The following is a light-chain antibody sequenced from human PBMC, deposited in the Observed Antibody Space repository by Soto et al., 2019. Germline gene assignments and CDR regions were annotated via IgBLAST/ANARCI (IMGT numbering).Light chain of an antibody. V-gene: IGKV3D-15*01. CDR2: GAS. Sequence: EIVMTQSPATLSVSPGKRATLSCRASQSVSSNLAWYQQKPGQAPRLLIYGASTRATGIPARFSGSGSGTEFTLAISSLQSEDFAVYYCQQYNNWPYTFGQGTKLEIK. CDR1: QSVSSN. CDR3: QQYNNWPYT. J-gene: IGKJ2*01.